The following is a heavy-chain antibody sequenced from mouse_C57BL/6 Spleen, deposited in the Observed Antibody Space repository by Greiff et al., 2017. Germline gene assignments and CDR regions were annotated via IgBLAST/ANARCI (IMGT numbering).Heavy chain of an antibody. D-gene: IGHD1-1*01. CDR3: AREGYGSSLAWFAY. Sequence: EVQRVESGGDLVKPGGSLKLSCAASGFTFSSYGMSWVRQTPDKRLEWVATISSGGSYTYYPDSVKGRFTISRDNAKNTLYLQMSSLKSEDTAMYYCAREGYGSSLAWFAYWGQGTLVTVSA. J-gene: IGHJ3*01. V-gene: IGHV5-6*01. CDR1: GFTFSSYG. CDR2: ISSGGSYT.